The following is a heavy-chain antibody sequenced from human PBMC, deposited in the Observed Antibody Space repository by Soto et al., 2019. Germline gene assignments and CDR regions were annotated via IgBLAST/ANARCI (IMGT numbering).Heavy chain of an antibody. CDR3: VKEIIPVSGPWDFDN. Sequence: QVQLVESGGGVVQPGRSLRLSCVDSAFTFSAYGMSWVRQAPGKGLEWVAIISYDGSLKYYGDSVKGRFTISRDNSRNTLYLQMDSLSAEDTAVYYFVKEIIPVSGPWDFDNWGQGTLVTVSS. CDR1: AFTFSAYG. J-gene: IGHJ4*02. V-gene: IGHV3-30*18. CDR2: ISYDGSLK. D-gene: IGHD6-19*01.